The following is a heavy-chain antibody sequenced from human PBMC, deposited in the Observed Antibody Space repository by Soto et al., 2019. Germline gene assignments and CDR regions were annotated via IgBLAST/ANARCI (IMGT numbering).Heavy chain of an antibody. CDR1: GGSISSYY. CDR3: ARARLSRSWWFDP. CDR2: IYYSGST. V-gene: IGHV4-59*01. Sequence: SETLSLTCTVSGGSISSYYWTWIRQPPGKGLEWIGYIYYSGSTNYNPSLKSRVTISVDTSKNQFSLKLSSVTAADTAVYYCARARLSRSWWFDPWGQGTLVTLSS. J-gene: IGHJ5*02. D-gene: IGHD3-10*01.